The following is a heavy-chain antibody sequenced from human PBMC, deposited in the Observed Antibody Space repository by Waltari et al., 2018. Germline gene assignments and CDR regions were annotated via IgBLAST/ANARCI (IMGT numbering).Heavy chain of an antibody. CDR3: ARHPDY. Sequence: QLQLQESGPGLVKPSETLSLTCTGPGGSISSSSYYWGWIRQPPWKELEWIGGVYYDGSTYYNPSLKSRLTISVDTPINQFSLKLTSVTAADTALYYCARHPDYWGQGTLVTVSS. J-gene: IGHJ4*02. CDR1: GGSISSSSYY. V-gene: IGHV4-39*01. CDR2: VYYDGST.